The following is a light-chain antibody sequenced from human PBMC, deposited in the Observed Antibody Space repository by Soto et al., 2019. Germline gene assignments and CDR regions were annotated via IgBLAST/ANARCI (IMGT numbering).Light chain of an antibody. CDR2: DES. J-gene: IGKJ2*01. CDR3: QKSYRTRYN. Sequence: TQMTQSPSSLSASVGDRVTITCRASQDIDIYLSWYQQKPGKVPKLLIYDESTLQSGVPSRFSGSGSGTDFTLTINNLQPEDFATYYCQKSYRTRYNFGQGTKV. V-gene: IGKV1-39*01. CDR1: QDIDIY.